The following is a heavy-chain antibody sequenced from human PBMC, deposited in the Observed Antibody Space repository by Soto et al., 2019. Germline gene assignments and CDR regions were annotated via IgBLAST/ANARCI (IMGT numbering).Heavy chain of an antibody. CDR2: ISYDGNNK. CDR3: ARAGCDGGRCYTLVGLRYGMDV. J-gene: IGHJ6*02. Sequence: QVQLVESGGGVVQPGRYLRLSCADSGFTFSSYVMHWVRQAPGKGLEWVAVISYDGNNKYYADSVKGRFTISRDNSKNTLYLQMNSLRAEDTAVYYCARAGCDGGRCYTLVGLRYGMDVWGQGTTVTVSS. D-gene: IGHD2-15*01. CDR1: GFTFSSYV. V-gene: IGHV3-30-3*01.